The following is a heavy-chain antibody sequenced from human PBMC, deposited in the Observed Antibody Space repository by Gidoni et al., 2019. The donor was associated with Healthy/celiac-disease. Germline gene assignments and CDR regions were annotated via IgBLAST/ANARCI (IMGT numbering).Heavy chain of an antibody. CDR2: ISYDGSNK. V-gene: IGHV3-30*18. CDR3: AKDLMGRGYSGKRGSGYYYGMDV. Sequence: SLRLSCAASGFTFISYGMHWVRQAPGKGLEWVAVISYDGSNKYSADSVKGRFTISRDNSKNTLYLQMKSLRAEDTAVYYCAKDLMGRGYSGKRGSGYYYGMDVWGQGTTVTVSS. CDR1: GFTFISYG. J-gene: IGHJ6*02. D-gene: IGHD5-12*01.